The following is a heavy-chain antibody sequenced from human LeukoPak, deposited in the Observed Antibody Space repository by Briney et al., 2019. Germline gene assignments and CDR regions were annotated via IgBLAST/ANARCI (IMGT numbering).Heavy chain of an antibody. Sequence: KPSETLSLTCTVSGGSISSYYWSWIRQPPGKGLEWIGYIYYSGSTNYNPSLKSRVTISVDTSKSQFSLKLSSVTAADTPVYYCARNGYSGYFDYWGQGTLVTVSS. D-gene: IGHD5-18*01. V-gene: IGHV4-59*01. CDR3: ARNGYSGYFDY. CDR2: IYYSGST. CDR1: GGSISSYY. J-gene: IGHJ4*02.